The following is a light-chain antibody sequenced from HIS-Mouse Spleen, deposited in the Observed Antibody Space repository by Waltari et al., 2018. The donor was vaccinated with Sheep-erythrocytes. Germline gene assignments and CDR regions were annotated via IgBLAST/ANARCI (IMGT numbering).Light chain of an antibody. CDR1: SRDVGGYNS. CDR3: SSYTSSSTLYV. J-gene: IGLJ1*01. V-gene: IGLV2-14*01. Sequence: QSALTQPASVSGSPGQSITISCTGTSRDVGGYNSVSWYQQPPGKAPKLMIYEVSNRPSGVSNRFSGSKSGNTASLTISGLQAEDEADYYCSSYTSSSTLYVFGTGTKVTVL. CDR2: EVS.